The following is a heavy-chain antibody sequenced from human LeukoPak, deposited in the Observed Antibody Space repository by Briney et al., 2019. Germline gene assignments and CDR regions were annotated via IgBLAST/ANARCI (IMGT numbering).Heavy chain of an antibody. Sequence: ASVKVSCKASGGTFSSYAISWVRQAPGQGLEWMGGIIPIFGTANYAQKFQGRVTITADKSTSTAYMELSSLRSEDTAVYYCARDRPRHYYYYYGMDVWGQGTMVTVSS. CDR2: IIPIFGTA. CDR1: GGTFSSYA. J-gene: IGHJ6*02. D-gene: IGHD6-6*01. V-gene: IGHV1-69*06. CDR3: ARDRPRHYYYYYGMDV.